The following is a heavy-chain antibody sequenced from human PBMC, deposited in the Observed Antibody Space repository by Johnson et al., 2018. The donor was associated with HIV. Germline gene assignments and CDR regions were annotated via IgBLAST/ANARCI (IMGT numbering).Heavy chain of an antibody. D-gene: IGHD1-1*01. V-gene: IGHV3-30-3*01. CDR3: ATSTASDALDI. Sequence: QVQLVESGGGVVQPGRSLRLSCAASGFTFSNYAMHWVRQAPGKGLEWVAVISYDGNNKYYADSVKGRFTISRDNSKNTLFLQMNSLRADDTAMYYCATSTASDALDIWGQGTMVTVSS. CDR2: ISYDGNNK. CDR1: GFTFSNYA. J-gene: IGHJ3*02.